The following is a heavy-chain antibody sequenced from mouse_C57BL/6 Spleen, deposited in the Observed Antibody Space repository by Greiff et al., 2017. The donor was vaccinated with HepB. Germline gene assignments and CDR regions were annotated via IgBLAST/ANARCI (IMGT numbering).Heavy chain of an antibody. D-gene: IGHD1-2*01. V-gene: IGHV1-50*01. J-gene: IGHJ2*01. CDR2: IDPSDSYT. Sequence: QVQLQQPGAELVKPGASVKLSCKASGYTFTSYWMQWVKQRPGQGLEWIGEIDPSDSYTNYNQKFKGKATLTVDTSSSTAYMQLSSLTSEDSAVYYCAKKLAATYFDYWGQSTTLTVSS. CDR1: GYTFTSYW. CDR3: AKKLAATYFDY.